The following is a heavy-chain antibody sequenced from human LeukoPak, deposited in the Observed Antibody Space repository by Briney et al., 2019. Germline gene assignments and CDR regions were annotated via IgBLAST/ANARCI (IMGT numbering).Heavy chain of an antibody. J-gene: IGHJ4*02. Sequence: ASVKVSCKASGYTFTSYGISWVRQAPGQGLEWMGWISAYNGNTNYAQKLQGRVTMTTDTSTSTAYMELRSLRSDDTAVYYCARGSWSPHIAAAGEFDYWGQGTLVTVSS. V-gene: IGHV1-18*01. CDR2: ISAYNGNT. CDR3: ARGSWSPHIAAAGEFDY. CDR1: GYTFTSYG. D-gene: IGHD6-13*01.